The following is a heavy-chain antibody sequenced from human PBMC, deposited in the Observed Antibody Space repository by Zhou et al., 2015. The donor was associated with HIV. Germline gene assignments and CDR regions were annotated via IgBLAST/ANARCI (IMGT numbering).Heavy chain of an antibody. CDR3: AKDMDSIYCTSTNCYPGSYYGLDV. D-gene: IGHD2-2*01. Sequence: QVQLVESGGGVVQPGKSLRLSCAASGFTFSSYGMHWVRQAPGKGLEWVAVISYDGNNKYYADSVTGRFTVSRDNSKNTLYLQMDSLRAEDTAVYYCAKDMDSIYCTSTNCYPGSYYGLDVWGQGTAVTVSS. V-gene: IGHV3-30*18. CDR2: ISYDGNNK. J-gene: IGHJ6*02. CDR1: GFTFSSYG.